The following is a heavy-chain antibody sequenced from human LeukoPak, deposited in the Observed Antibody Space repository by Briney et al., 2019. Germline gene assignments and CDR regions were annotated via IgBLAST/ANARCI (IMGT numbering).Heavy chain of an antibody. D-gene: IGHD2-2*01. CDR1: GGSISSSNW. CDR2: IYHSGST. V-gene: IGHV4-4*02. J-gene: IGHJ3*02. Sequence: PSGTLSLTCAVSGGSISSSNWWSWVRQPPGKGLEWIGEIYHSGSTNYNPSLKSRVTISVDTSKNQFSLKLSSVTAADTAVYYCVFGCSSTSCYQGHAFDIWGQGTMVTVSS. CDR3: VFGCSSTSCYQGHAFDI.